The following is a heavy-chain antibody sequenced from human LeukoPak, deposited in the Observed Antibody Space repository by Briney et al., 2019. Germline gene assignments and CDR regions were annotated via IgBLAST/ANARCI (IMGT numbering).Heavy chain of an antibody. CDR2: INHSGST. CDR3: ARGSQSLGYCSGGSCRAKIFDY. J-gene: IGHJ4*02. CDR1: GGSFSGYY. V-gene: IGHV4-34*01. D-gene: IGHD2-15*01. Sequence: SETLSLTCAVYGGSFSGYYWSWIRQPPGKGLEWVGEINHSGSTNYNPSLKSRVTISVDTSKNQFSLKLSSVTAADTAVYYCARGSQSLGYCSGGSCRAKIFDYWGQGTLVTVSS.